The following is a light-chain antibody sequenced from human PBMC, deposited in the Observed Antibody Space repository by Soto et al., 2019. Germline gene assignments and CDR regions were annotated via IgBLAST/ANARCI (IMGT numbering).Light chain of an antibody. Sequence: DIQMTQSPSSLSASVGDRVTITCRASQAIRNDVGWYQQKPGKDPKRLIYVASRLESGVPSRVSGSGFGTEFTLPISGLQPEDFATYYCLQHNNYPGTFGQGTRVEIK. J-gene: IGKJ1*01. CDR3: LQHNNYPGT. CDR2: VAS. V-gene: IGKV1-17*01. CDR1: QAIRND.